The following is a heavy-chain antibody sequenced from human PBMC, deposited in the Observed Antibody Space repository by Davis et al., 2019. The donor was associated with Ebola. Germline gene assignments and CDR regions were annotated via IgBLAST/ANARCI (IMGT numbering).Heavy chain of an antibody. CDR2: INSDGSST. CDR3: ARDFWSGPWFDP. V-gene: IGHV3-74*01. D-gene: IGHD3-3*01. CDR1: GFTFSSYA. J-gene: IGHJ5*02. Sequence: GESLKISCAASGFTFSSYAMSWVRQAPGKGLVWVSRINSDGSSTSYADSVKGRFTISRDNAKNTLYLQMNSLRAEDTAVYYCARDFWSGPWFDPWGQGTLVTVSS.